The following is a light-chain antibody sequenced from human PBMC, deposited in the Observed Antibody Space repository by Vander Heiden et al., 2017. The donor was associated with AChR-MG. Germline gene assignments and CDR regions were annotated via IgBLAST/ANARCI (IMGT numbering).Light chain of an antibody. Sequence: EIVLTQSPATLSLSPGERATLSCRTSHSVSNYLAWYQQKPGQAPRLLIYETSNRATGFPARFSGSWSGTDFTLTISSLEPEDFAVYYCQQRITWPLTFGGGTKVEIK. CDR3: QQRITWPLT. J-gene: IGKJ4*01. CDR2: ETS. CDR1: HSVSNY. V-gene: IGKV3-11*01.